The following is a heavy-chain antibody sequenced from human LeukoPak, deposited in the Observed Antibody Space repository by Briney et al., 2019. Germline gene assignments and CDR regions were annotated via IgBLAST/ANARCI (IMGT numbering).Heavy chain of an antibody. J-gene: IGHJ3*02. D-gene: IGHD3-22*01. CDR3: ARVRKQYYYDDSHHRDASDI. V-gene: IGHV3-20*04. Sequence: GGSLRLSCATTGFTFDGYGMNWVRQAPGKGLEWVSYINWNGRNVDYADSVKGRFTISRDKAKNSLHLQMNSLRAEDTAVYYCARVRKQYYYDDSHHRDASDIWGQGTMVIVSS. CDR1: GFTFDGYG. CDR2: INWNGRNV.